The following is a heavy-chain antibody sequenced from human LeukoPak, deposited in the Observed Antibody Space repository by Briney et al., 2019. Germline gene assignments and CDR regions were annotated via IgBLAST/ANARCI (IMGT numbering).Heavy chain of an antibody. J-gene: IGHJ4*02. CDR1: GFTFSSYA. D-gene: IGHD3-10*01. Sequence: PGGSLRLSCAASGFTFSSYAMSWVRQAPGKGLEWVSAISGSGGSTYYADSVKGRFTISRDNSKNTLYLQMNSLRAEDTAVYYCAKPPPGYYYGPGSGYYFDYWGQGTLVTVSS. CDR3: AKPPPGYYYGPGSGYYFDY. CDR2: ISGSGGST. V-gene: IGHV3-23*01.